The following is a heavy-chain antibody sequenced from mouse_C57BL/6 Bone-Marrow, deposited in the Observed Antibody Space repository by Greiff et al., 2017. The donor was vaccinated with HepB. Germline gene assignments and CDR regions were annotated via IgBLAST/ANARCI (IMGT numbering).Heavy chain of an antibody. D-gene: IGHD1-1*01. J-gene: IGHJ1*03. CDR3: AIRGSSYWYFDV. CDR2: ISNLAYSI. V-gene: IGHV5-15*01. CDR1: GFTFSDYG. Sequence: EVMLVESGGGLVQPGGSLKLSCAASGFTFSDYGMAWVRQAPRKGPEWVAFISNLAYSIYYADTVTGRFTISRDNAKTTLYLEMSSLRSEDTSMYYCAIRGSSYWYFDVWGTVTTVTVSS.